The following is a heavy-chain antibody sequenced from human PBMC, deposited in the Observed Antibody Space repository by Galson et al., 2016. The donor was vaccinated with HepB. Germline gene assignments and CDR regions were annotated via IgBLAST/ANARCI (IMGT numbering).Heavy chain of an antibody. D-gene: IGHD4-11*01. Sequence: SLRLSCAASGFTFSGSAMHWVRQASGKGLEWVGRIRSKAYNYATAYAASVKGRFTISRDDSKNTAYLQMNSLKTEDAAVYYCTRGGHDYRSISDYWGQGTLVTVSS. CDR2: IRSKAYNYAT. CDR3: TRGGHDYRSISDY. CDR1: GFTFSGSA. J-gene: IGHJ4*02. V-gene: IGHV3-73*01.